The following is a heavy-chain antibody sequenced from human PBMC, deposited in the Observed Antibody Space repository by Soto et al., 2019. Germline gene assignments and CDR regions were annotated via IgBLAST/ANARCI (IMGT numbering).Heavy chain of an antibody. Sequence: ASVKVSCKASGFTFTSSAMQWVRQARGQRLEWIGWIVVGSGNTNYAQKFQERVTINRDMSTSTAYMELSSLRSEDTAGYYCAAGVSGTGGGYDYWGQGTLVTVSS. D-gene: IGHD6-19*01. CDR2: IVVGSGNT. V-gene: IGHV1-58*02. CDR1: GFTFTSSA. CDR3: AAGVSGTGGGYDY. J-gene: IGHJ4*02.